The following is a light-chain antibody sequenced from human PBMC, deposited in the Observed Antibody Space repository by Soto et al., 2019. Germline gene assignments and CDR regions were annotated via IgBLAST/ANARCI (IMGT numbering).Light chain of an antibody. J-gene: IGKJ4*01. CDR2: ATS. CDR3: QKYNSAPLG. V-gene: IGKV1-27*01. Sequence: DVQMTQSPSSLSAFVGDRVTITCRASQGIAPYLAWFQQKPGKVPKLLIYATSTLQSGVPSRFRGSRSRRDFTLTITSPQPEDVATYYWQKYNSAPLGFGGGTQVEIK. CDR1: QGIAPY.